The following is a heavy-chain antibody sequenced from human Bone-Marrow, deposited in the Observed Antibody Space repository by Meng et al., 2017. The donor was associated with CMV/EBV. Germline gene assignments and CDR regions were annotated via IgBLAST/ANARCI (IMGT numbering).Heavy chain of an antibody. Sequence: SDTLSLTCTVSGGSISSYYWSWIRQPPGKGLEWIGYIYYSGSTNYNPSLKSRVTISVDTSKNQFSLKLSSVTAADTAVYYCARDQREGAGWSGYYYGMDVWGQGTTVTVSS. J-gene: IGHJ6*02. D-gene: IGHD3-3*01. V-gene: IGHV4-59*01. CDR1: GGSISSYY. CDR3: ARDQREGAGWSGYYYGMDV. CDR2: IYYSGST.